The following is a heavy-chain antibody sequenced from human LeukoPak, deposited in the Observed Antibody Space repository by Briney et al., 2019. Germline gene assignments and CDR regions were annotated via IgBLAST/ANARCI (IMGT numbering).Heavy chain of an antibody. CDR2: VYNSGGT. J-gene: IGHJ1*01. CDR1: GDSISSGAYA. Sequence: SQTLSLTCTVSGDSISSGAYAWTWIRQSPGKGLEWIGYVYNSGGTHYNSSLKSRLSISADMSQNKFSLNLSSVTAADTAVYYCARHEYARSDNTGLRYFHHWGQGTLVTVSS. V-gene: IGHV4-30-4*01. D-gene: IGHD1-14*01. CDR3: ARHEYARSDNTGLRYFHH.